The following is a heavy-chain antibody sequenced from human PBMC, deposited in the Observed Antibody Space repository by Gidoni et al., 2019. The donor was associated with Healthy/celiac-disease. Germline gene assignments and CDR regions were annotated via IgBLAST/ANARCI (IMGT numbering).Heavy chain of an antibody. V-gene: IGHV5-51*01. J-gene: IGHJ5*02. CDR3: ARQIGAGYSSGWYTGGVADP. Sequence: EVPLVPSGAEVTKPGESLTISCQGSGYSFPSYWFGWVRQMPGKGLEWTGIIYPGESDTRYSPSFQGQVTISADKSISTAYLQWSSLKASDTAMYYCARQIGAGYSSGWYTGGVADPWGQGTLVTVSS. CDR1: GYSFPSYW. CDR2: IYPGESDT. D-gene: IGHD6-19*01.